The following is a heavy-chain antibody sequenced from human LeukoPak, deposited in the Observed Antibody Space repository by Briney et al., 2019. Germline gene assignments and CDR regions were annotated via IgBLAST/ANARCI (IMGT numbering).Heavy chain of an antibody. CDR2: IYYSGST. CDR1: GGTISSHY. J-gene: IGHJ4*02. CDR3: AGLEYSTHFFQPNYFDY. V-gene: IGHV4-59*11. D-gene: IGHD4-11*01. Sequence: PSETLSLTCTVSGGTISSHYWSWIRQPPGKGLEWIGYIYYSGSTNYNPSLKSRVTISVDTSKNQFSLKLSSVTAADTAVYYCAGLEYSTHFFQPNYFDYWGQGTLVTVSS.